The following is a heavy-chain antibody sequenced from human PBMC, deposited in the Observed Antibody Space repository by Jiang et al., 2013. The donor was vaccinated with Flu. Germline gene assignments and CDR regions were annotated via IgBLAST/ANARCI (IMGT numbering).Heavy chain of an antibody. CDR2: INQDGSEK. CDR1: GFTFSRFW. V-gene: IGHV3-7*01. J-gene: IGHJ3*02. Sequence: QLLESGGGLVQPGGSLRLSCVASGFTFSRFWMSWVRQAPGKGLEWVANINQDGSEKNYVDSVKGRFTISRDNAKNSLYLQMNSLRAEDTAVYSCVRVGYASESIDMWGQGTMITVSS. CDR3: VRVGYASESIDM. D-gene: IGHD3-10*01.